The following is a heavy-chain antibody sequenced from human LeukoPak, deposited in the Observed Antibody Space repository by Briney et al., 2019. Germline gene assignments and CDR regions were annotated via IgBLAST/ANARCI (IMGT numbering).Heavy chain of an antibody. V-gene: IGHV3-64*01. CDR1: GFTFSNYA. CDR3: ARDRCRGGSCYGSWDY. CDR2: ISSNGGST. Sequence: PGGSLRLSCAASGFTFSNYAMHWVRQAPGKGLEYVSAISSNGGSTYYANSVKGRFTISRDNSKNTLYLQMGSLRAEDMAVYYCARDRCRGGSCYGSWDYWGQGTLVTVSS. J-gene: IGHJ4*02. D-gene: IGHD2-15*01.